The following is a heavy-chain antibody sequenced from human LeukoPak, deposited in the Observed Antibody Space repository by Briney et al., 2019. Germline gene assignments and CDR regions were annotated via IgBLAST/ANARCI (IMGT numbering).Heavy chain of an antibody. CDR2: IYSGGST. J-gene: IGHJ6*02. CDR3: ARDRAVVTPEYYYYGMDV. CDR1: GFIVSGYH. D-gene: IGHD4-23*01. Sequence: GGSLRLSCAASGFIVSGYHMDWVRQAPGKGLEWVSVIYSGGSTYYADSVKGRFTISRDNSKNTLYLQMNSLRAEDTAVYYCARDRAVVTPEYYYYGMDVWGQGTTVTVSS. V-gene: IGHV3-66*01.